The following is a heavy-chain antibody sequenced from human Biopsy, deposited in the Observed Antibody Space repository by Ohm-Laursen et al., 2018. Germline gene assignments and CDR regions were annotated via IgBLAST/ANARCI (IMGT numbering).Heavy chain of an antibody. V-gene: IGHV1-2*02. Sequence: AASVKVSCKASSYTFTDYNIHRMRQAPGQGLEWLGYINCKTGATNYAQKFQGTVTMTRDTSISTAYLALGSLRSADTVIYYCARDPLNGHKHFDYWGQGSLVTVSS. CDR2: INCKTGAT. CDR3: ARDPLNGHKHFDY. D-gene: IGHD2-8*01. CDR1: SYTFTDYN. J-gene: IGHJ4*02.